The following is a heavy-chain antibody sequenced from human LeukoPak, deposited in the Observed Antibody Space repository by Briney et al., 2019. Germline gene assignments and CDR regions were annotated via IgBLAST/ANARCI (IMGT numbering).Heavy chain of an antibody. J-gene: IGHJ4*02. D-gene: IGHD4-17*01. CDR3: AKEDPDYGFDY. Sequence: GGSLRLSCAVSRFTFSSYAMSWVRQPPGKGLEWVSVISGSGTSTYYADSVKGRFTVSRDNSKNTVYLQMNSLRAEDTAVYYCAKEDPDYGFDYWGQGTLVTVSS. CDR1: RFTFSSYA. V-gene: IGHV3-23*01. CDR2: ISGSGTST.